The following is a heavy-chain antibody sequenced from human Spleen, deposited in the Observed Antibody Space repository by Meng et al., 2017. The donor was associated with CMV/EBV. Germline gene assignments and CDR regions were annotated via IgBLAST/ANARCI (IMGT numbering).Heavy chain of an antibody. CDR3: ARETVAFDI. Sequence: GESLKISCAASGFTFSSHDMSWVRQAPGKRPDWVSAISGSGGRTYYADSVKGRFTISRDNSKNTLYLQMNSLRAEDTAVYYCARETVAFDIWGQGTMVTVSS. CDR1: GFTFSSHD. CDR2: ISGSGGRT. J-gene: IGHJ3*02. V-gene: IGHV3-23*01. D-gene: IGHD4-11*01.